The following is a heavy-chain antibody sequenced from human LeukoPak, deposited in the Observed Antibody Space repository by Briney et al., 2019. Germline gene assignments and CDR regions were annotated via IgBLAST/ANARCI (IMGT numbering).Heavy chain of an antibody. Sequence: SQTLSLTCAISGDSVSSNSATWNWIRQSPSRGLEWLGRTYYRSKWYNDYAASVKSRITINPDTSKNQFSLQPNSVTPEDTAVYYCARGFPSNPVAFDIWGQGTMVTVSS. V-gene: IGHV6-1*01. CDR1: GDSVSSNSAT. D-gene: IGHD4-11*01. J-gene: IGHJ3*02. CDR2: TYYRSKWYN. CDR3: ARGFPSNPVAFDI.